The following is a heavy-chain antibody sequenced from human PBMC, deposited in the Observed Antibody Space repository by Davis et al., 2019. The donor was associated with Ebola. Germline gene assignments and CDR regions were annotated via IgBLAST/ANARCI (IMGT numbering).Heavy chain of an antibody. V-gene: IGHV1-8*01. CDR3: ARVSCSSTSCPKIYYYYGMDV. Sequence: AASVKVSCKASGYTFTSNDINWVRQATGQGLGLEWMGWMNPDSGNTGYAPKFQGRITMTRDTSTSTVYMELSSLRSEDTAVYYCARVSCSSTSCPKIYYYYGMDVWGQGTTVTVSS. D-gene: IGHD2-2*01. CDR2: MNPDSGNT. CDR1: GYTFTSND. J-gene: IGHJ6*02.